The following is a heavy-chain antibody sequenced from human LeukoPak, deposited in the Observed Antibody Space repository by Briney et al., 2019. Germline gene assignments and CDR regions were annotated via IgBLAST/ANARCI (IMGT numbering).Heavy chain of an antibody. CDR1: GYSFTSYW. V-gene: IGHV5-10-1*01. D-gene: IGHD4-17*01. Sequence: GESLKISCKGSGYSFTSYWISWVRQMPGKGLEWMGRIDPSDSYTNYSPSFQGHVTISADKSISTAYLQWSSLKASDTAMYYCARHATATVTSHYYYYGMDVWGKGTTVTVSS. CDR3: ARHATATVTSHYYYYGMDV. CDR2: IDPSDSYT. J-gene: IGHJ6*04.